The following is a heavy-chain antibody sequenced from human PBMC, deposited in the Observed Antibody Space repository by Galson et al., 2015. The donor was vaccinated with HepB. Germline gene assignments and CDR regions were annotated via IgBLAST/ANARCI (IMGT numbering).Heavy chain of an antibody. V-gene: IGHV3-49*03. Sequence: SLRLSCAASGFTFGDYAMSWFRQAPGKGLEWVGFIRSKAYGGTTEYAASVKGRFTISRDDSKSIAYLQMNSLKTEDTAVYYCTRADSSSWYCRYFDYWGQGTLVTVSS. CDR3: TRADSSSWYCRYFDY. D-gene: IGHD6-13*01. CDR1: GFTFGDYA. CDR2: IRSKAYGGTT. J-gene: IGHJ4*02.